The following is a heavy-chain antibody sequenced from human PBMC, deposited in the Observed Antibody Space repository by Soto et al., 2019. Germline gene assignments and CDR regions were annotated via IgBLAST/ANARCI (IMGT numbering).Heavy chain of an antibody. D-gene: IGHD3-10*01. CDR2: INSDGSST. J-gene: IGHJ3*02. Sequence: GGSLRLSCAASGFTFSSYWMHWVRQAPGKGLVWVSRINSDGSSTSYADSAKGRFTISRDNAKNTLYLQMNSLRAEDTAVYYCARGRISRAFDIWGQGTMVTVSS. V-gene: IGHV3-74*01. CDR3: ARGRISRAFDI. CDR1: GFTFSSYW.